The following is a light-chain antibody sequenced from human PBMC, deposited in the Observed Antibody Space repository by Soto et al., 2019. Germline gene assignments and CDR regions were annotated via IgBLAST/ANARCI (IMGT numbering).Light chain of an antibody. CDR2: KAS. CDR3: QHYNSYSEA. J-gene: IGKJ1*01. V-gene: IGKV1-5*03. CDR1: QTISSW. Sequence: DIQMNQSPSTLSGSVGDSVTITFRASQTISSWLAWYQQKPGKAPKLLIYKASTLKSGVPSRFSGSGSGTEFTLTISSLQPDDFAAYYCQHYNSYSEAFGQRTKVDIK.